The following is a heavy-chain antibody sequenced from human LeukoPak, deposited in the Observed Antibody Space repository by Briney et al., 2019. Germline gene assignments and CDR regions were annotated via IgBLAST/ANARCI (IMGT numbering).Heavy chain of an antibody. CDR2: ISSSSSTI. J-gene: IGHJ4*02. D-gene: IGHD2-2*01. CDR1: GFNFNTYA. CDR3: TRVGGYQLPKFDY. V-gene: IGHV3-48*02. Sequence: GGSLRLSCAASGFNFNTYAMNWVRQAPGKGLEWISYISSSSSTIYYADSVKGRFSISRDNAKNSVYLEMNSPRDEDTAVYYCTRVGGYQLPKFDYWGRGTLVTVSS.